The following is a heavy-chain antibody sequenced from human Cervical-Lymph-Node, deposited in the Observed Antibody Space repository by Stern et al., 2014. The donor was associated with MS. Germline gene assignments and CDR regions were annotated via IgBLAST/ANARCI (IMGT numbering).Heavy chain of an antibody. CDR1: GYTFPSYY. CDR2: INLSGGST. J-gene: IGHJ3*02. CDR3: ARDFYYGGVDAFDI. V-gene: IGHV1-46*01. Sequence: QVQLVQSGAEVQKPGASVKVSCTASGYTFPSYYLHWVRQAPGHELEWMGVINLSGGSTSYAQKFEGRVTMTRDTSTSTVYMELSSLRSEDTAVYYCARDFYYGGVDAFDIWGQGTMVTVSS. D-gene: IGHD3-22*01.